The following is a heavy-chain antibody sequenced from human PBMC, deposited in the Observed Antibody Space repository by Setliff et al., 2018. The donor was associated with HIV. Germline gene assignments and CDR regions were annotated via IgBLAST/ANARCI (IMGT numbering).Heavy chain of an antibody. J-gene: IGHJ3*02. CDR3: ARGVPAAGYPLDM. CDR2: ISAYNGDT. CDR1: GYSFSSYG. D-gene: IGHD6-13*01. V-gene: IGHV1-18*01. Sequence: ASVKVSCKASGYSFSSYGFSWVRQAPGQGLEWMGWISAYNGDTHYAQKLQGRVTLATDTSTSTAYMDLRSLTSDDTGVYYCARGVPAAGYPLDMWGQGTMVTV.